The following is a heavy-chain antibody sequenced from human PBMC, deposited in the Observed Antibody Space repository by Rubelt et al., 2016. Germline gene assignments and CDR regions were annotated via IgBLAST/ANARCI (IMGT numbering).Heavy chain of an antibody. CDR1: GFTFSSYA. CDR3: AREAGYDSSGYRGGFDY. D-gene: IGHD3-22*01. Sequence: LESGGGFVQPGGSLRLACAASGFTFSSYAMIWVRQTPEKGLEWVSSIRGSGGSSLYADSVKGRFTISRDNARNSLYLQMHSLRAEDTGVYYCAREAGYDSSGYRGGFDYWGQGTLVTVSS. J-gene: IGHJ4*02. V-gene: IGHV3-23*01. CDR2: IRGSGGSS.